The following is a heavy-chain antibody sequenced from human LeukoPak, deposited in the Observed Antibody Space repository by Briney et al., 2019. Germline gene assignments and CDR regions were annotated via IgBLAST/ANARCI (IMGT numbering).Heavy chain of an antibody. J-gene: IGHJ3*02. V-gene: IGHV3-23*01. CDR3: AKVSVWRGAFDI. CDR1: GFTFKSYA. D-gene: IGHD3-16*01. Sequence: PGGSLRLSCAASGFTFKSYAITWVRQAAGKGLEWVSAVSGNGGTTYYADSVKGRFTISRDNSKNTVYLQMNSLRAEDTAVYYCAKVSVWRGAFDIWGQGTMVTVSS. CDR2: VSGNGGTT.